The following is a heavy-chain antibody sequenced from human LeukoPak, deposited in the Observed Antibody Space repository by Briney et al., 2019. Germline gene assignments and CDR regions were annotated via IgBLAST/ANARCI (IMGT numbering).Heavy chain of an antibody. CDR1: GGSISSYY. CDR2: IYYRST. D-gene: IGHD4-17*01. V-gene: IGHV4-59*08. CDR3: ARPMSKDDYGALGVTGYFDL. J-gene: IGHJ2*01. Sequence: SETLSLTCTVSGGSISSYYWSWIRQPPGKGLEWIGYIYYRSTNYNPSLKSRVTISIDTSKNQLSLKLSSVTAADTAVYYCARPMSKDDYGALGVTGYFDLWGRGTLVTVSS.